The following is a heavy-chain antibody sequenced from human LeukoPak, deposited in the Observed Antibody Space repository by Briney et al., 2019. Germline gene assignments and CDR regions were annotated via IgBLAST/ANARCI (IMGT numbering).Heavy chain of an antibody. V-gene: IGHV4-59*01. CDR1: GGSISSDY. CDR2: IYYRGST. CDR3: ARLSGYSSGHYYSDY. Sequence: SETLSLTCTVSGGSISSDYWSWIRQPPGMGLEWIGYIYYRGSTNYNPSLKSRVTISVDTSKNQFSLKLSSVTAADTAVYYCARLSGYSSGHYYSDYWGQGTLVTVSS. D-gene: IGHD3-22*01. J-gene: IGHJ4*02.